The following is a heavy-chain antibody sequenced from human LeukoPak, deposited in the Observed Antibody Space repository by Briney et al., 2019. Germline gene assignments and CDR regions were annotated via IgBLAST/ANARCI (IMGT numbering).Heavy chain of an antibody. CDR1: GGTFSSYA. J-gene: IGHJ6*03. CDR2: IVPIFGTA. V-gene: IGHV1-69*05. Sequence: SVKVSCKASGGTFSSYAISWVRQAPGQGLEWMGGIVPIFGTANYAQKFQGRVTITTDESTSTAYMELSSLRSEDTAVYYCARDQRYYYGSGRADYYYYMDVWGKGTTVTVSS. CDR3: ARDQRYYYGSGRADYYYYMDV. D-gene: IGHD3-10*01.